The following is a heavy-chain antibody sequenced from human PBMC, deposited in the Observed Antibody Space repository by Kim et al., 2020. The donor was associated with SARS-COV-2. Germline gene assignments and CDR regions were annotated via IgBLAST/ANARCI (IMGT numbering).Heavy chain of an antibody. J-gene: IGHJ6*02. D-gene: IGHD3-10*01. CDR3: TTYYFGSGRRDYYGMDV. CDR1: GFTFSGSP. V-gene: IGHV3-73*01. Sequence: GGSLRLSCAASGFTFSGSPMHWVRQASVKGLEWVGLIRSKTNSYATAYAASVKGRFTISRDDSKNTAYLQMNSLKTEDTAVYYCTTYYFGSGRRDYYGMDVWGQGTTVTVSS. CDR2: IRSKTNSYAT.